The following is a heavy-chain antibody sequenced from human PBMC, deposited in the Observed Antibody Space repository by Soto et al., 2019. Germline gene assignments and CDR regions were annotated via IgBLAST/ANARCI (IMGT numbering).Heavy chain of an antibody. CDR3: ARGLGGFGGDYNFFDY. J-gene: IGHJ4*02. V-gene: IGHV3-30-3*01. CDR1: GFTFSYYP. CDR2: ISYDGSNK. D-gene: IGHD4-17*01. Sequence: QVQLVESGGGVVQPGRSLRLSCAASGFTFSYYPMHWVRQAPGKGLEWVAVISYDGSNKYYADSVKGRFTISRDNSKNTLYLQMNSLRAEDTAVYYWARGLGGFGGDYNFFDYWGQGTLVTVCS.